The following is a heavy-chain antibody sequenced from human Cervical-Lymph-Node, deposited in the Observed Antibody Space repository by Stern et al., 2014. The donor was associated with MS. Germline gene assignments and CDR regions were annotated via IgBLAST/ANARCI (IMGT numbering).Heavy chain of an antibody. Sequence: QVQLVESGGGVVQPGRSLRLSCEASGFSFSNYAMNWVRQAPGKGLEWVAVASYDGTKKYNADSVKGRFTVSRDNSKNTLYLQMDSLRAEDTAVYYCARDRSLDDAFDIWGQGTMVTVSS. D-gene: IGHD3/OR15-3a*01. J-gene: IGHJ3*02. V-gene: IGHV3-30*01. CDR3: ARDRSLDDAFDI. CDR2: ASYDGTKK. CDR1: GFSFSNYA.